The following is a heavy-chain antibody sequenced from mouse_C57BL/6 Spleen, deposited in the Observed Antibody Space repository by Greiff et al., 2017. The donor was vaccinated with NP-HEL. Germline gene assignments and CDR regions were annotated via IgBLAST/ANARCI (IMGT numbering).Heavy chain of an antibody. J-gene: IGHJ4*01. CDR3: ARITGEYYYAMDY. CDR1: GFTFSDYG. V-gene: IGHV5-17*01. Sequence: EVMLVESGGGLVKPGGSLKLSCAASGFTFSDYGMHWVRQAPEKGLEWVAYISSGSSTIYYADTVKGRFTISRDNAKNTLFLQMTSLRSEDTAMYYCARITGEYYYAMDYWGQGTSVTVSS. CDR2: ISSGSSTI.